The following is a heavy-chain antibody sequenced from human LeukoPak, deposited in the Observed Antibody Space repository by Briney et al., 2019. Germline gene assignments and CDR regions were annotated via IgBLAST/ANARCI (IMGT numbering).Heavy chain of an antibody. D-gene: IGHD2-21*02. J-gene: IGHJ4*02. Sequence: SETLSLTCTVSGGSISSGSYYWSWIRQPAGKGLEWIGRIYTSGSTYYNPSLKSRVTISVDTSKNQFSLKLSSVTAADTAVYYCAKYCGGDCVSGGTLDYWGQGTLVTVSS. CDR2: IYTSGST. CDR1: GGSISSGSYY. V-gene: IGHV4-61*02. CDR3: AKYCGGDCVSGGTLDY.